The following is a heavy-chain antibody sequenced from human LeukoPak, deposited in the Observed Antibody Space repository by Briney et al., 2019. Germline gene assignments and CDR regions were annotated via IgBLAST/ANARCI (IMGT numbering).Heavy chain of an antibody. V-gene: IGHV3-7*01. J-gene: IGHJ4*02. CDR1: GCASSRQW. CDR2: IKEDASEE. Sequence: GSLTHSCAVRGCASSRQWMGWGRRTPEKGLEWVANIKEDASEENYVDSVKGRFTISRDNAKNSLYLQMNSLRAEDTAVYYCAIAAGWELGYWGQGTLVTVSS. D-gene: IGHD6-25*01. CDR3: AIAAGWELGY.